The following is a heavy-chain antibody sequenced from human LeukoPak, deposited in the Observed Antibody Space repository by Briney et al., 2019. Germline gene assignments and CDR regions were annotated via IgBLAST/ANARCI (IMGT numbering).Heavy chain of an antibody. CDR3: ARDWVGSDYDILSDGRDV. J-gene: IGHJ6*02. CDR2: ITSSDDRT. CDR1: GFTFSSYA. D-gene: IGHD3-9*01. Sequence: GGSLRLSCAASGFTFSSYAMSWVRQAPGRGLEWVSSITSSDDRTYYADSVQGRFTISRDNSRNTVYLQMNSLRAEDTAVYYCARDWVGSDYDILSDGRDVWGQGTTVTVSS. V-gene: IGHV3-23*01.